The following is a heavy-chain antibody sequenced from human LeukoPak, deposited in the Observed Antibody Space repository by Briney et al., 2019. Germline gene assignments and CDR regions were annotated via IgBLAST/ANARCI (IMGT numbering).Heavy chain of an antibody. J-gene: IGHJ3*02. CDR2: IYSGGRT. CDR3: AGVLRGAFDI. CDR1: GITVSSND. Sequence: GGSLRLSCTASGITVSSNDMCWVRQAPGKGLEWISLIYSGGRTDYADSVKGRFTISRDNSKNMVYLQMNSLRGDDTAVYYCAGVLRGAFDIWGQGKWSPSLQ. V-gene: IGHV3-53*01.